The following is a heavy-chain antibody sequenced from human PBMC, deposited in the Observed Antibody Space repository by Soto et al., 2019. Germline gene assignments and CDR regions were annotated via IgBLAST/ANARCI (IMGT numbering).Heavy chain of an antibody. CDR3: GRLPSDDVWRNYRYYFDY. CDR2: IFYSGST. CDR1: GDSVTSHY. V-gene: IGHV4-59*08. J-gene: IGHJ4*02. D-gene: IGHD3-16*02. Sequence: PSETLSLTCSFSGDSVTSHYLTWIRQSPEKGLEWVGHIFYSGSTHYNPSLKSRVTISVDTSKNQFSLTLKSATAADAAVYYCGRLPSDDVWRNYRYYFDYWGQGTLVTVSS.